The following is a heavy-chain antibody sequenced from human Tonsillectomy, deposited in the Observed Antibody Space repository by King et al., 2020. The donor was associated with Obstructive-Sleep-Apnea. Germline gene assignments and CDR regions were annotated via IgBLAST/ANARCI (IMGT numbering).Heavy chain of an antibody. CDR3: AKGARLALMDH. V-gene: IGHV3-23*04. J-gene: IGHJ4*02. D-gene: IGHD3-9*01. CDR1: GFSFSSLG. CDR2: IGLGDEEK. Sequence: VQLVESGGGLAQPGGSQRLSCAASGFSFSSLGMSWLRQAPGKGLEWVSSIGLGDEEKKYADSGKGRFTISRDNSKNTLHLQMNSLRVDDTAIYFCAKGARLALMDHWGQGTLVTVSS.